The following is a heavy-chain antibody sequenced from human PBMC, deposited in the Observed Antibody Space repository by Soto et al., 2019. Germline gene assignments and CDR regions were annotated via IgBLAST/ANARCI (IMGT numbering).Heavy chain of an antibody. Sequence: SETLSLTCSVSGGSISGSYWSWIRQSPGKGLEWLGYVYYTGSTNYSPSLRSRVSISVDTSKNEFSLRLSSVTAADTAVYFCARSVAVPGAHIDYWGQGTRVTVSS. J-gene: IGHJ4*02. D-gene: IGHD6-19*01. V-gene: IGHV4-59*01. CDR1: GGSISGSY. CDR3: ARSVAVPGAHIDY. CDR2: VYYTGST.